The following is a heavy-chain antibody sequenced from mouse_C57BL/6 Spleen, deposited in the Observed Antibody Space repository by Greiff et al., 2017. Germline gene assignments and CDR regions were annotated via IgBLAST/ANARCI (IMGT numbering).Heavy chain of an antibody. V-gene: IGHV1-69*01. CDR1: GYTFTSYW. CDR3: ARSDYYGSSSLFDY. Sequence: QVHVKQPGAELVMPGASVKLSCKASGYTFTSYWMHWVKQRPGQGLEWIGEIDPSDSYTNYNQKFKGKSTLTVDKSSSTAYMQLSSLTSEDSAVYYCARSDYYGSSSLFDYWGQGTTLTVSS. CDR2: IDPSDSYT. D-gene: IGHD1-1*01. J-gene: IGHJ2*01.